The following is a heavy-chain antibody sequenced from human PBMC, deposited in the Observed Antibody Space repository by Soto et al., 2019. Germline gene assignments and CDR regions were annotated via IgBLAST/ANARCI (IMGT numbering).Heavy chain of an antibody. D-gene: IGHD6-13*01. V-gene: IGHV4-31*03. CDR3: ARFAKEENPKVGSWYYFDY. CDR2: IYYSGRT. Sequence: LSLTCTVSGGSISSGGYFWSWVRQHPGKGLEWIGNIYYSGRTYYNPSLKSRVTISVDTSKNQFSLNLSSVTAADTAVYYCARFAKEENPKVGSWYYFDYWGQGTRVTVSS. CDR1: GGSISSGGYF. J-gene: IGHJ4*02.